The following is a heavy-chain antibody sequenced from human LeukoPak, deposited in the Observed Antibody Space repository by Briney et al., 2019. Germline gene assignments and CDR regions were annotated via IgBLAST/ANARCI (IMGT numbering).Heavy chain of an antibody. J-gene: IGHJ5*02. Sequence: SETLSLTCAVYGGSFSGYYWSWIRQPPGKGLEWIGEINHSGSTNYNPSLKSRVTISVDTSKNQFSLKLSSVTAADTAVYYCARAHPYYYDKGESNWFDPWGQGTLVTVSS. V-gene: IGHV4-34*01. CDR3: ARAHPYYYDKGESNWFDP. CDR1: GGSFSGYY. D-gene: IGHD3-22*01. CDR2: INHSGST.